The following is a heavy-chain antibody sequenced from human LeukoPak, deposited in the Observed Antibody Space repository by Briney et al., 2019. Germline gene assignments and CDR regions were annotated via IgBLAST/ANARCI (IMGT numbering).Heavy chain of an antibody. Sequence: GGSLGLSCAASGFTFSSYAMSWVRQAPGKGLEWVSAISGSGGSTYYADSVKSRFTISRDKSKNTLYLQMNSLRAEDTAVYYCAKDWGAYCGGDCYGFDYWGQGTLVTVSS. CDR2: ISGSGGST. D-gene: IGHD2-21*02. J-gene: IGHJ4*02. CDR1: GFTFSSYA. CDR3: AKDWGAYCGGDCYGFDY. V-gene: IGHV3-23*01.